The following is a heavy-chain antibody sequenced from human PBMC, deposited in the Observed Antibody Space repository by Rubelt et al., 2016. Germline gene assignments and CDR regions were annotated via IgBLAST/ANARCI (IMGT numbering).Heavy chain of an antibody. D-gene: IGHD3-10*01. V-gene: IGHV4-39*07. CDR3: ARGNGGGFGGDYGMDV. CDR2: IYDSAST. J-gene: IGHJ6*02. Sequence: QLQLQESGPGLVKPSETLSLTCTVSGGSISSSSYYWGWIRQPPGQGLEWIGSIYDSASTYYNPSLNSRVTISVGTSKNQFSLRLSSVTAADTAVYYCARGNGGGFGGDYGMDVWGQGTTVTVSS. CDR1: GGSISSSSYY.